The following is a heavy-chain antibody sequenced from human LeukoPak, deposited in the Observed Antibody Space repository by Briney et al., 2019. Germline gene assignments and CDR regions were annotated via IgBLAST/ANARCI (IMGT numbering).Heavy chain of an antibody. CDR3: AKERGNGYNSPYYFDY. CDR1: RFTFDDDA. V-gene: IGHV3-9*01. J-gene: IGHJ4*02. CDR2: ISWNSGSI. Sequence: PGRSLRLSCAASRFTFDDDAMHWVRQAPGKGLEWVSGISWNSGSIGYADSVKGRFTISRDNAKNSLYLQMNSLRAEDTALYYCAKERGNGYNSPYYFDYWGQGTLVTVSS. D-gene: IGHD5-24*01.